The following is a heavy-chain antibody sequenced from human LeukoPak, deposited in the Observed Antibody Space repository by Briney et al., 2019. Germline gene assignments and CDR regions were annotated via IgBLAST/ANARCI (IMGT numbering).Heavy chain of an antibody. CDR2: ISRSGSTR. J-gene: IGHJ4*02. V-gene: IGHV3-48*03. CDR1: GLTFSRYE. CDR3: AREIVSAVAGNFDY. Sequence: GGSLRLSCAASGLTFSRYEMNWVRQAPGKGLEWVSYISRSGSTRTYADSVKGRFTISRDNDQNSLYLEMNRLRAEEPAVYYCAREIVSAVAGNFDYWGQGTLVTVSS. D-gene: IGHD6-19*01.